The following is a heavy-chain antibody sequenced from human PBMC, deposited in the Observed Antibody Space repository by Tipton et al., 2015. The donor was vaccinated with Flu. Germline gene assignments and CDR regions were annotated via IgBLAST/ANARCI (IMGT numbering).Heavy chain of an antibody. CDR1: GGAVSRSGYY. CDR2: IYNSGTT. D-gene: IGHD4-11*01. Sequence: LRLSCNVSGGAVSRSGYYWGWIRQPPGKGLEWIGGIYNSGTTQYTPSLKSRVTISVDTSKIQSSLRLSSVTAADTAVYYCARRDYSNYVSEPKNWFDPWGQGTLVTVSS. CDR3: ARRDYSNYVSEPKNWFDP. V-gene: IGHV4-39*07. J-gene: IGHJ5*02.